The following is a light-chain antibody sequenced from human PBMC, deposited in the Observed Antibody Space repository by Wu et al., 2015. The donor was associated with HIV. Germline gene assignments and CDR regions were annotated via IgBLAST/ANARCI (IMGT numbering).Light chain of an antibody. CDR1: QSISTN. V-gene: IGKV3-15*01. CDR2: SAS. J-gene: IGKJ1*01. CDR3: QQYKNWLRT. Sequence: EIVMTQSPATLSVSPGESATLSCRASQSISTNLAWYQHKPGQAPRLLIYSASTRATDIPARFSGSGSGTEFTLTISSLQSEDFAVYYCQQYKNWLRTFGQGTKVEIK.